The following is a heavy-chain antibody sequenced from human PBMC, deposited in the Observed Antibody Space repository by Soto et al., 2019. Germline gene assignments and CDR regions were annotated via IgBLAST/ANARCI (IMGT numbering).Heavy chain of an antibody. J-gene: IGHJ1*01. CDR2: IRNRAYHGTT. CDR3: TTWSPPDDLLNS. CDR1: GFTFENYA. D-gene: IGHD1-1*01. Sequence: VQLVDSGGGLAQPGRSLRLSCSGSGFTFENYAVSWVRQAPGKGLEWLGVIRNRAYHGTTEYAPSVEGRFTISRDDSKDIAYLHMTSLQTDDTGVYFCTTWSPPDDLLNSWGQGTVVTVSS. V-gene: IGHV3-49*04.